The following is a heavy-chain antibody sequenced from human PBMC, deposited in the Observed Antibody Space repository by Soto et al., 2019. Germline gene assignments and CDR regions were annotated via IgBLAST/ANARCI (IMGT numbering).Heavy chain of an antibody. D-gene: IGHD3-3*01. CDR3: ATRITVFGLLIPPFDP. Sequence: SETLSLTCAVYGGSVNGYYWNWIRQPPGKGLEWIGEINHTRGTHYNPSLKSRVTMSVDTSKNQFSLRLSSVSGADKAIYYCATRITVFGLLIPPFDPWGQGTQVTVSS. CDR2: INHTRGT. J-gene: IGHJ5*02. CDR1: GGSVNGYY. V-gene: IGHV4-34*01.